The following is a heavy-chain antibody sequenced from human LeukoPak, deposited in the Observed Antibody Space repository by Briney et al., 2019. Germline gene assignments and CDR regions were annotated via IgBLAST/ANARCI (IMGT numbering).Heavy chain of an antibody. CDR3: ARGNDY. V-gene: IGHV3-7*04. CDR2: IKGDGSQK. Sequence: GGSLRLSCAASGFTFRSYGMHWVRQAPGKGLEWVANIKGDGSQKNYADSVKGRFTISRDHAKNSLYLQINSLRDEDTDVYYCARGNDYWGQGTLVTVSS. CDR1: GFTFRSYG. J-gene: IGHJ4*02.